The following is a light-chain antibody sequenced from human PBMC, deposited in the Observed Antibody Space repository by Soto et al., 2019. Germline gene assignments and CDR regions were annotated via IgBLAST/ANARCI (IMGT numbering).Light chain of an antibody. CDR2: HAS. CDR3: QQYNSYS. CDR1: HYISTY. J-gene: IGKJ1*01. Sequence: DIQMTQSPYSLSAAVGDRATSXCRARHYISTYVNWYQQRPGKAPKGLIYHASNLQSGVPSRFSGSGSGTEFTLTISSLQPDDFATYYCQQYNSYSFGQGTKVDIK. V-gene: IGKV1-5*01.